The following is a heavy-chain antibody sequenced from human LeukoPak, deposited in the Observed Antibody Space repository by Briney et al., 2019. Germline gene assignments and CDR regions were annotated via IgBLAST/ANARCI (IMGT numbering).Heavy chain of an antibody. V-gene: IGHV3-9*01. CDR1: GFTFDDYD. CDR3: AKDYCSGGSCGVDY. J-gene: IGHJ4*02. D-gene: IGHD2-15*01. Sequence: RSGGSLRLSCAASGFTFDDYDMHWVRHAPGKGLEWVSGISWNSGSIGYADSVKGRFTISRDNAKNSLYLQMNSLRAEDTALYYCAKDYCSGGSCGVDYWGQGTLVTVSS. CDR2: ISWNSGSI.